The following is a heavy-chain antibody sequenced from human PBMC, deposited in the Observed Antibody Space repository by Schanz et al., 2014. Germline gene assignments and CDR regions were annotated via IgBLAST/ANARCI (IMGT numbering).Heavy chain of an antibody. CDR2: ISSSGSSI. CDR1: GFTFNNFN. J-gene: IGHJ6*02. CDR3: ARGREVVAKIFDV. V-gene: IGHV3-21*06. Sequence: EVQLVESGGGLVKPGGSLRLSCAASGFTFNNFNMNWVRQAPGKGLEWVSSISSSGSSIYYADSVKGRFTISRDNANNSLFLRMNSLRAEDTGVYYCARGREVVAKIFDVWGQGTTVTVSS. D-gene: IGHD3-22*01.